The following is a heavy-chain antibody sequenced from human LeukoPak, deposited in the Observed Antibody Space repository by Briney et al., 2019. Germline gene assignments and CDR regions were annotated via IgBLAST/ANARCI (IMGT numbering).Heavy chain of an antibody. CDR1: GFTFMTYA. V-gene: IGHV3-23*01. D-gene: IGHD6-19*01. J-gene: IGHJ4*02. Sequence: GGSLRLSCAASGFTFMTYAMSWVRQAPGKGLEWVSTISGSGGYTYYADSVKGRFTISRDSSKDILYLQMNSLRAEDTALYYCANQPLYSSGWLVSGKGYYFDYWGQGTLVTVSS. CDR2: ISGSGGYT. CDR3: ANQPLYSSGWLVSGKGYYFDY.